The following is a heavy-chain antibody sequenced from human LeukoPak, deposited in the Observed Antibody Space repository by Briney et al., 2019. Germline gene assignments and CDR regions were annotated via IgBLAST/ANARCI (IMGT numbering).Heavy chain of an antibody. V-gene: IGHV3-48*03. Sequence: GGSLRLSCAASGVTFSSYEMNWVRQAPGKGLEWVSYNSSSGSTIYYADSVKGRFTISRDNAKNSLYLQMNSLRAEDTAVYYCARDQYHLLYGAYYGMDVWGQGTTVTVSS. J-gene: IGHJ6*02. CDR3: ARDQYHLLYGAYYGMDV. CDR2: NSSSGSTI. CDR1: GVTFSSYE. D-gene: IGHD2-2*02.